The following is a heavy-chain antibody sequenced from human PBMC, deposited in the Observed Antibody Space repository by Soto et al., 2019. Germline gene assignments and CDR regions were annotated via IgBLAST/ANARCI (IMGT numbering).Heavy chain of an antibody. J-gene: IGHJ4*02. Sequence: GGSLRLSCEASGFTFSGVSMNWVRQVPGKGLEWVASISSASSETWYADSVKGRFIISRDNAQNSLFLQMNTLRPEDSAIYYCARVAYWGPGTQVTVSS. CDR1: GFTFSGVS. CDR3: ARVAY. CDR2: ISSASSET. V-gene: IGHV3-21*01.